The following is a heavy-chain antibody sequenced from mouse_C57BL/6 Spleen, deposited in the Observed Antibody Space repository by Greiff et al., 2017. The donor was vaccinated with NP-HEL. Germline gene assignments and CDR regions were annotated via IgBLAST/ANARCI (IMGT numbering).Heavy chain of an antibody. Sequence: QVQLKESGAELVKPGASVKISCKASGYAFSSYWMNWVKQRPGKGLEWIGQIYPGDGDTNYNGKFKGKATLTADKSSSTAYMQLSSLTSEDSAVYFCARGERSPAWFAYWGQGTLVTVSA. CDR3: ARGERSPAWFAY. V-gene: IGHV1-80*01. CDR2: IYPGDGDT. J-gene: IGHJ3*01. CDR1: GYAFSSYW.